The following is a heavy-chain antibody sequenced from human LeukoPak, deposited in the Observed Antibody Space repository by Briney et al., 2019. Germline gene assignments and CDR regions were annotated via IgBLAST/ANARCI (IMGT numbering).Heavy chain of an antibody. J-gene: IGHJ4*02. CDR2: ISSSSSYI. V-gene: IGHV3-21*01. CDR3: ATRIQLLERGDY. Sequence: GGSLRLSCAASGFTFSSYSMNWVRQAPGKGLEWVSSISSSSSYIYYADSVKGRFTISRDNAKNSLYLQMNSLRAEDTAVYYCATRIQLLERGDYWGQGTLVTVSS. D-gene: IGHD5-18*01. CDR1: GFTFSSYS.